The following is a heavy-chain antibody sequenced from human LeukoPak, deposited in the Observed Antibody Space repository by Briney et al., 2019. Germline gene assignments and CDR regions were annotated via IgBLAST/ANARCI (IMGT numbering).Heavy chain of an antibody. CDR3: ARVYSGHDSDYYYGMDV. D-gene: IGHD5-12*01. V-gene: IGHV4-4*02. CDR2: IYHSGST. Sequence: SGTLSLTCAVSGGSISSSNWWSWVRQPPGKGLEWIGEIYHSGSTNYNPSLKSRVTISVDKSKNQFSLKLSSVTAADTAVYYCARVYSGHDSDYYYGMDVWGQGTTVTVSS. J-gene: IGHJ6*02. CDR1: GGSISSSNW.